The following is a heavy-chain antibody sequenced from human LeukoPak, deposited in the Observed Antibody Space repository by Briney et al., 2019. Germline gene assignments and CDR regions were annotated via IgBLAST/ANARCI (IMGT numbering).Heavy chain of an antibody. V-gene: IGHV3-48*03. CDR2: ISSSGSTI. Sequence: GGSLRLSRAASGFTFSSYEMNWVRQAPGKGLEWVSYISSSGSTIYYADSVKGRFTISRDNAKNSLYLQMNSLRAEDTAVYYCARGYYDSSGYSWFDPWGQGTLVTVSS. D-gene: IGHD3-22*01. J-gene: IGHJ5*02. CDR1: GFTFSSYE. CDR3: ARGYYDSSGYSWFDP.